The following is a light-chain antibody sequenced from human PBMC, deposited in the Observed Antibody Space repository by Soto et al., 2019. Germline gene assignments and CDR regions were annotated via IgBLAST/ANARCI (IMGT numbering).Light chain of an antibody. V-gene: IGKV1-13*02. Sequence: AIQLTQSPSSLSASVGDRVTITCRASQGISSALAWYQQKPGKAPKLLIYDASSLESGVPSRFSGSGSGTDFTLTISSLQPEDSATYYCQQFNSEITFGGGTKVEIK. CDR2: DAS. CDR3: QQFNSEIT. CDR1: QGISSA. J-gene: IGKJ4*01.